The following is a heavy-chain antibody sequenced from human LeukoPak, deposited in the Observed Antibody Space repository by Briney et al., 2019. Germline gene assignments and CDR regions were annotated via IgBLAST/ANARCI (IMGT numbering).Heavy chain of an antibody. Sequence: SETLSLTCSVSGYSISSGYYWGWIRQAPGKGLEWVGTIYHTGTTYYNPFLKSRVTISVHTSKNQFSLKLSSVTAADTAVYYCARDVSVPAAIGAFDIWGQGTMVTVSS. CDR1: GYSISSGYY. CDR2: IYHTGTT. D-gene: IGHD2-2*02. J-gene: IGHJ3*02. V-gene: IGHV4-38-2*02. CDR3: ARDVSVPAAIGAFDI.